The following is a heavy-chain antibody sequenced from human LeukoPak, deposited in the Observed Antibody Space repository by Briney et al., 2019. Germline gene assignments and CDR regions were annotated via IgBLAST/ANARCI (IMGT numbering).Heavy chain of an antibody. D-gene: IGHD3-3*01. CDR2: MSNSGENT. V-gene: IGHV3-30*03. CDR1: GFTFSSYS. Sequence: GGSLRLSCAASGFTFSSYSMQWVRQTPGKGLEWVGIMSNSGENTFYGEAVKGRFTISRDNSKNTLYLQMNSLRAEDTAVYYCARDKVLRFLEWLFHFDYWGQGTLVTVSS. J-gene: IGHJ4*02. CDR3: ARDKVLRFLEWLFHFDY.